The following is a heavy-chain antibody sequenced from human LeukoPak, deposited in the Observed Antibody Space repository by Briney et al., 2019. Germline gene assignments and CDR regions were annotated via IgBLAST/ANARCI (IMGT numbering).Heavy chain of an antibody. V-gene: IGHV3-13*04. D-gene: IGHD7-27*01. J-gene: IGHJ5*02. CDR3: VRGGVWGLSSNWLEA. CDR2: FIPAGDR. CDR1: GFTFSRHD. Sequence: GGSLRLSCEASGFTFSRHDMHWVRQAAGKGLEWVSGFIPAGDRYYAESVKGRFTISKENAKSSLYLEMNSLRVGDTAVYYCVRGGVWGLSSNWLEAWGQGTLVIVSS.